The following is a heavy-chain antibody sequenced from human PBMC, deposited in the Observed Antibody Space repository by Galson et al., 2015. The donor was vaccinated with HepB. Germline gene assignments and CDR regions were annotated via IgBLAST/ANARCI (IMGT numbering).Heavy chain of an antibody. V-gene: IGHV5-51*01. CDR3: ARQLPITMVRGRPHAFDI. CDR1: RYGFTSYW. D-gene: IGHD3-10*01. J-gene: IGHJ3*02. Sequence: QSGAEVKKPGDTLKTSFTGSRYGFTSYWTAWVRQMPGNGLEWMGIIYPRDSATRYSPSFQGQVTISADKSLSTAYLQWSSLKASDTAMYYCARQLPITMVRGRPHAFDIWGQGTVVTVSS. CDR2: IYPRDSAT.